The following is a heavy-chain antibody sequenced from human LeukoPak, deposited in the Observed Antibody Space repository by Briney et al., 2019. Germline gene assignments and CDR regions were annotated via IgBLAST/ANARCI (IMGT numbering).Heavy chain of an antibody. D-gene: IGHD3-10*01. V-gene: IGHV4-31*03. CDR2: IDYSGST. CDR3: ARDMGYYYGSGNYYNRGGFDY. J-gene: IGHJ4*02. Sequence: PSQTLSLTCSVSGGSISSGAYYWSWIRQHPGKGLEWIGYIDYSGSTYYNPSLKSRVTTSVDTSKNQFSLKLSSVTAADTAVYYCARDMGYYYGSGNYYNRGGFDYWGQGTLVTVSS. CDR1: GGSISSGAYY.